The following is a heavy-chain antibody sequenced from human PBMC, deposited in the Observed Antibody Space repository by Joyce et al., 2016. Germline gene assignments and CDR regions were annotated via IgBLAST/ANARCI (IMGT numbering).Heavy chain of an antibody. CDR1: GGSINNNKYY. J-gene: IGHJ6*02. Sequence: QVQLQESGSGLVKPSQTLSLICTVSGGSINNNKYYWSWIRQPAGKGLEWIGRIHGSGSTTYTPSLKSRVTISIDTPKKQISLKVTSVAAADTAVYYCAREAVYKTYYYGMDVWGQGTTVTVSS. CDR2: IHGSGST. CDR3: AREAVYKTYYYGMDV. V-gene: IGHV4-61*02. D-gene: IGHD1-14*01.